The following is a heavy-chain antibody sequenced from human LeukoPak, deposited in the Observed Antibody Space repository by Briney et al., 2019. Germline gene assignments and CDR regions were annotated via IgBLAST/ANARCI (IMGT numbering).Heavy chain of an antibody. J-gene: IGHJ4*02. D-gene: IGHD2-15*01. CDR3: AKAMRGSDY. V-gene: IGHV3-23*01. CDR2: IRGSGGSA. CDR1: GFTLSSYG. Sequence: QPGGSLRLSCAASGFTLSSYGMSWVRQAPGKGLEWVSTIRGSGGSAYYADSVKGRFTISRDNSKNTLYLQMNSLRAEDTAVYYCAKAMRGSDYWGQGTLVTVSS.